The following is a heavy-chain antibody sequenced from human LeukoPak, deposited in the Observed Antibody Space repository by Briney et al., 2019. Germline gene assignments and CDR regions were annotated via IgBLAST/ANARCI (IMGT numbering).Heavy chain of an antibody. V-gene: IGHV3-21*01. CDR2: ISSSSSYI. D-gene: IGHD4-23*01. CDR1: GFTFSSYA. CDR3: ARETTVVTPNVDY. Sequence: GGSLRLSCAASGFTFSSYAMSWVRQAPGKGLEWVSSISSSSSYIYYADSVKGRFTISRDNAKNSLCLQMNSLRAEDTAVYYCARETTVVTPNVDYWGQGTLVTVSS. J-gene: IGHJ4*02.